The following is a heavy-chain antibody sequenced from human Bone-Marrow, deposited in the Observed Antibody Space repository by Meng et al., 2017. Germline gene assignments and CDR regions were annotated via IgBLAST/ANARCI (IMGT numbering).Heavy chain of an antibody. J-gene: IGHJ3*02. CDR2: IIPIFGTA. V-gene: IGHV1-69*06. D-gene: IGHD6-19*01. CDR3: ARANSYSSGWLGAFDI. Sequence: SVKVSCKASGGTFSSYALSWVRQAPGQGLEWMGGIIPIFGTANYAQKFQGRVTITADKSTSTAYMELSSLRSEDTAVYYCARANSYSSGWLGAFDIWGQGTMVTVSS. CDR1: GGTFSSYA.